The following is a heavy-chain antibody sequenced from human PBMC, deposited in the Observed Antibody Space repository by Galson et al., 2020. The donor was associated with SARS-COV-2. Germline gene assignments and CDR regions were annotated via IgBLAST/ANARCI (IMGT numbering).Heavy chain of an antibody. J-gene: IGHJ4*02. D-gene: IGHD3-22*01. Sequence: GGSLRLSCVASGFTFSNYAMSWVRQAPGKGLEWVSAISGGGGSTYYADSVRGRFTISRDKSTNTLSLEMNNLRAEDTAVYYCAKTADILVIIKGYFDSWGQGTQVTVSS. CDR1: GFTFSNYA. CDR2: ISGGGGST. V-gene: IGHV3-23*01. CDR3: AKTADILVIIKGYFDS.